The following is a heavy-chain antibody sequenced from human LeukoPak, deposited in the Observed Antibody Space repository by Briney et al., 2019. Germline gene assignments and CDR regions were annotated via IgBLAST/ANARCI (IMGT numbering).Heavy chain of an antibody. CDR1: GGTFSSYA. D-gene: IGHD6-13*01. Sequence: SVKVSCKASGGTFSSYAISWVRQAPGQGLEWMGRIIPILGIANYAQKFQGRVTITADKSTSTAYMELSSLRSEDTAVYYCARDREQLVRWGYHFDYWGQGTLVTVSS. CDR2: IIPILGIA. CDR3: ARDREQLVRWGYHFDY. V-gene: IGHV1-69*04. J-gene: IGHJ4*02.